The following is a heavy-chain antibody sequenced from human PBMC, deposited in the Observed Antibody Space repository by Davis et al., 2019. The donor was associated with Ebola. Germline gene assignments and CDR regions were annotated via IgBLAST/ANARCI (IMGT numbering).Heavy chain of an antibody. J-gene: IGHJ5*02. D-gene: IGHD3-10*01. Sequence: GESLKISCAASGFTFSSYAMTWVRQAPGKGLEWVSGISGSGGSTYYADSVKGRFTISRDNSKNTMSLQMNSLTAEDTAVYYCAKGAPGRPLWFGNFQGPWGQGILVTVSS. CDR1: GFTFSSYA. CDR3: AKGAPGRPLWFGNFQGP. V-gene: IGHV3-23*01. CDR2: ISGSGGST.